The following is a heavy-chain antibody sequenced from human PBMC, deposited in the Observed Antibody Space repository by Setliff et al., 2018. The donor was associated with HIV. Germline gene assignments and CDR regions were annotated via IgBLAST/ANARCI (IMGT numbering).Heavy chain of an antibody. CDR2: VTPDGGDK. CDR3: VRALARVIAH. Sequence: GGSLRLSCAASGFMFGVDWMSWVRQTPGKGLEWVASVTPDGGDKYYANSMRGRFTISRDNGKNAVYLQMNSLTAEDTALYYCVRALARVIAHWGQGTLVTVSS. J-gene: IGHJ4*02. V-gene: IGHV3-7*01. CDR1: GFMFGVDW. D-gene: IGHD2-21*01.